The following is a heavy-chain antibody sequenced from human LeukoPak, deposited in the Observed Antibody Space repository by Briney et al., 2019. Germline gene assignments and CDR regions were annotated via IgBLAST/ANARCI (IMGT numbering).Heavy chain of an antibody. J-gene: IGHJ3*02. Sequence: GGSLRLSCAASGFTFSSYSMNWVRQAPGKGLEWVSSISSSSSYIYYADSVKGRFTISRDNAKNLLYLQMNSLRAEDTAVYYCARDRADAFDIWGQGTMVTVSS. CDR3: ARDRADAFDI. D-gene: IGHD5-24*01. V-gene: IGHV3-21*01. CDR1: GFTFSSYS. CDR2: ISSSSSYI.